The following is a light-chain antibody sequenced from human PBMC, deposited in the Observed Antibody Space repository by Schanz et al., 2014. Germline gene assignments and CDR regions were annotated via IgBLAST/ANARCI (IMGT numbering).Light chain of an antibody. Sequence: DIQMTQSPASLSAFVGDRVTITCRTSQSISTYLNWYQQKPGKAPKVLIYAASSLQSGVPSRFSGSGSGTVYTLTISSLQTDDVATYYCQQSYSPPWAFGQGTKVEI. CDR1: QSISTY. V-gene: IGKV1-39*01. CDR2: AAS. CDR3: QQSYSPPWA. J-gene: IGKJ1*01.